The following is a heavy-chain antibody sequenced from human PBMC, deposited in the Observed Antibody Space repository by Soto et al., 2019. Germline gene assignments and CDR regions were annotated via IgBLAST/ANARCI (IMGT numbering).Heavy chain of an antibody. V-gene: IGHV4-34*01. CDR2: INHSGST. CDR3: ARGFGVVMYYYYYGMDV. J-gene: IGHJ6*02. Sequence: SETLSLTCAVYGGSFSGYYWSWIRQPPGKGLEWIGEINHSGSTNYNPSLKSRVTISVDTSKNQFSLKLSSVTAADTAVYYCARGFGVVMYYYYYGMDVWGQGTTVT. D-gene: IGHD3-3*01. CDR1: GGSFSGYY.